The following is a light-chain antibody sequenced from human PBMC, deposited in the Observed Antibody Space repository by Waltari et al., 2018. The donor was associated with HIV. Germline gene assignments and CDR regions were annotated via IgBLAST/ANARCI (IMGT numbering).Light chain of an antibody. CDR2: NNN. CDR1: VSTVDLHY. CDR3: GAWEDNLRGL. Sequence: QPVLTHTPSASASPVPKSTISCSGSVSTVDLHYVYGHHQLPARGPTLLLYNNNQRTSGFPDRFSGSKSGTSASLTISGLRSEDEGTYDCGAWEDNLRGLFGAGTKLTVL. J-gene: IGLJ2*01. V-gene: IGLV1-47*01.